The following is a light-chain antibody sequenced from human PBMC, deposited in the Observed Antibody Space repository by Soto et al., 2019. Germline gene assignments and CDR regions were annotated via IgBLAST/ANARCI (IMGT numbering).Light chain of an antibody. CDR1: QRLSSTY. J-gene: IGKJ1*01. Sequence: EVVLTQSPGTLSLSPGERATLSCRASQRLSSTYLAWYQQRPGQAPRLLIYGASTRATDIPDRISGSGSGTDFTLTVSRLEPEDFAVYYCQHYGSTPWSFGQGTKVEIK. CDR3: QHYGSTPWS. V-gene: IGKV3-20*01. CDR2: GAS.